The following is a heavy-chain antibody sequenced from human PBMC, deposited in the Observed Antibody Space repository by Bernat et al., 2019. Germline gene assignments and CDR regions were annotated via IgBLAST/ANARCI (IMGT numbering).Heavy chain of an antibody. CDR2: IYPGDSDT. Sequence: EVQLVQSGAEVKKPGESLKISCKRSGYSFTSYWIGWVRQMPGKGLEWMGIIYPGDSDTRYSPSFQGQVTISADKSISTAYLQWSSLKASDTAMYYCARLAFAGSTSYYFDYWGQGTLVTVSS. V-gene: IGHV5-51*01. CDR3: ARLAFAGSTSYYFDY. D-gene: IGHD2-2*01. CDR1: GYSFTSYW. J-gene: IGHJ4*02.